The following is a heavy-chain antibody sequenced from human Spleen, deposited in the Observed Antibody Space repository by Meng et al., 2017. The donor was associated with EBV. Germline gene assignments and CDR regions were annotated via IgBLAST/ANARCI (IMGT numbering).Heavy chain of an antibody. CDR3: ARVDLPTIFAVAQDY. CDR1: GGSFSDYY. CDR2: IDHRGSP. D-gene: IGHD3-3*01. V-gene: IGHV4-34*01. Sequence: QGRLQQGGPVLLKPSETLSLPCPVYGGSFSDYYWSWIRQPPGKGLEWIGEIDHRGSPNYNPSLMSRVTISLDTSRNHFSLELTSVTAADTAVYYCARVDLPTIFAVAQDYWGQGTLVTVSS. J-gene: IGHJ4*02.